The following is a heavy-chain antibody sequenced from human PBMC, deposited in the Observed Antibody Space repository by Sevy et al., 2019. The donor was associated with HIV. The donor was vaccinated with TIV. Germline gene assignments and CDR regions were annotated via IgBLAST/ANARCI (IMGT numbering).Heavy chain of an antibody. CDR1: GGTFSSYA. CDR3: ARSVVVVAEWFDP. Sequence: ASVKVSCKASGGTFSSYAISWVRQAPGQGLEWMGGMIPIFGKANYAQKFQGRVTITADESTSTAYMELSSLRSEDTAVYYCARSVVVVAEWFDPWGQGTLVTVSS. CDR2: MIPIFGKA. J-gene: IGHJ5*02. D-gene: IGHD2-15*01. V-gene: IGHV1-69*13.